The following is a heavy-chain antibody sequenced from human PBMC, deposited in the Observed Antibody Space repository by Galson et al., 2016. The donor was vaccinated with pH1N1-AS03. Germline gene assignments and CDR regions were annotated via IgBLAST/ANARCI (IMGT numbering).Heavy chain of an antibody. V-gene: IGHV1-69*13. CDR2: IIPILGAA. CDR3: VRDFYDGSDYYDY. Sequence: SVKVSCKASGGTLSSYAISWVRQAPGQGLEWMGGIIPILGAAHYAQKFQGRFTITADESTGTAYMELSSPGSEDTAIYYCVRDFYDGSDYYDYWGQGTPVTVSS. J-gene: IGHJ4*02. CDR1: GGTLSSYA. D-gene: IGHD3-22*01.